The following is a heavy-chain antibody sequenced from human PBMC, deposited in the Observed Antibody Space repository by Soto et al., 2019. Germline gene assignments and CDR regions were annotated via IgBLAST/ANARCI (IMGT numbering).Heavy chain of an antibody. CDR3: VRGLGERKKSFDY. J-gene: IGHJ4*02. V-gene: IGHV4-59*01. CDR2: IYYSGST. Sequence: SETLSLTCTVSGGSISGYYWTWIRQSPGKGLEWLGNIYYSGSTNYNPSLMSRVTISLDTSKNQFSLRLTSVTAADTAVYYCVRGLGERKKSFDYWGQGTLVTVSS. CDR1: GGSISGYY. D-gene: IGHD3-10*01.